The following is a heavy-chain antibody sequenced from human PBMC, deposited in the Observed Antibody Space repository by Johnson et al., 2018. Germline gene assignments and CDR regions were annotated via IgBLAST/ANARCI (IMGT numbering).Heavy chain of an antibody. CDR2: IIPIFGTA. CDR1: GGTFSSYA. CDR3: ARVPGTTYGMDV. Sequence: QVQLVQSGAEVKKPGSSVKVSCKASGGTFSSYAISWVRQAPGQGLEWMGGIIPIFGTANYAQKFQGRVPSTADESTTTAYMELSSLRSEDRAVYYCARVPGTTYGMDVGGQGTTGTVSS. J-gene: IGHJ6*02. D-gene: IGHD1-1*01. V-gene: IGHV1-69*12.